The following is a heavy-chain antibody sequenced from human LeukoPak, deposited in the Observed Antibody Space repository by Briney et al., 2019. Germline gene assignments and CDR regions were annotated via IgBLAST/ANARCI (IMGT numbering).Heavy chain of an antibody. CDR1: GFTFSSYA. CDR2: ISGGGGST. Sequence: GGSLRLSCAASGFTFSSYAMSWVRQAPGKGLEWVSAISGGGGSTYYADSVKGRFTISRDNSKNTLYLQMNSLRAEDTAVYYSAKYDYRIVRAICDYWGQRTLVTVSS. CDR3: AKYDYRIVRAICDY. D-gene: IGHD1-26*01. V-gene: IGHV3-23*01. J-gene: IGHJ4*02.